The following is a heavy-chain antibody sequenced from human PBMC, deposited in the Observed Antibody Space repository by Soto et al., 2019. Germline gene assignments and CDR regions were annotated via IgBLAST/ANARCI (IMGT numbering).Heavy chain of an antibody. J-gene: IGHJ6*03. CDR1: GFTFSSYA. Sequence: GGSLRLSCAASGFTFSSYAMSWVRQAPGKGLEWVSAISGSGGSTYYADSVKGRFTISRDNSKNTLYLQMNSLRAEDTAVYYCAGAQASPLEKYYYYYMDVWGKGTTVTVSS. CDR3: AGAQASPLEKYYYYYMDV. D-gene: IGHD2-21*01. V-gene: IGHV3-23*01. CDR2: ISGSGGST.